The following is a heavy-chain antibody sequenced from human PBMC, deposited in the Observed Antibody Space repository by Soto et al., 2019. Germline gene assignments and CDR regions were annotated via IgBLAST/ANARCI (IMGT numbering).Heavy chain of an antibody. Sequence: GGSLRLSCAASGFTVSSNYMSWVRQAPGKGLEWVSVIYSGGSTYYADSVKGRFTISRDNSKNTLYLQMNSLRAEDTAVYYCARDAYYDSSGCGSLWAQGTLVTVSS. D-gene: IGHD3-22*01. CDR3: ARDAYYDSSGCGSL. V-gene: IGHV3-53*01. J-gene: IGHJ1*01. CDR2: IYSGGST. CDR1: GFTVSSNY.